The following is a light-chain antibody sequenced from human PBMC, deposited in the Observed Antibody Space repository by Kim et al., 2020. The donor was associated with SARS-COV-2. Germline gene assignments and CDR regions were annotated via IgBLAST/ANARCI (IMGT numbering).Light chain of an antibody. J-gene: IGKJ2*01. Sequence: SAPVRDTLPLPCRASHSSSYSVPWYPQKPATAPKLLIYKTSRLASGVPSRFSGSWSGTEFTLTISSLQPDDFATYYCQPYDNYLYAFGQGTKLEI. CDR1: HSSSYS. CDR2: KTS. V-gene: IGKV1-5*03. CDR3: QPYDNYLYA.